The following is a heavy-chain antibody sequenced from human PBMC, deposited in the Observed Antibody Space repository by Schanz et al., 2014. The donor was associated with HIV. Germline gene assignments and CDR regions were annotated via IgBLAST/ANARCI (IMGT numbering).Heavy chain of an antibody. J-gene: IGHJ4*02. CDR2: IYYSGST. CDR3: ARLPRHDSSGNYGFDY. D-gene: IGHD3-22*01. CDR1: GGSISSSSFS. Sequence: QLQLQESGPGLVKPSETLSLTCIVSGGSISSSSFSWGWIRQSPGKGLEWIGTIYYSGSTYYNPSLKRRPTIAVDPSKTLSSRRARSVTAADTAVYHCARLPRHDSSGNYGFDYWGQGTLVTVSS. V-gene: IGHV4-39*01.